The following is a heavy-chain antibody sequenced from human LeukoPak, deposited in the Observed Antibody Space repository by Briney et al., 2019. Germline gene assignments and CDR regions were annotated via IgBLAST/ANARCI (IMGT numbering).Heavy chain of an antibody. D-gene: IGHD6-13*01. CDR2: ISYDGSNK. CDR1: GFTFSSYA. V-gene: IGHV3-30*04. CDR3: AKDRAAAGSPKYFQH. Sequence: GRSLRLSCAASGFTFSSYAMHWVRQAPGKGLEWVAVISYDGSNKYYADSVKGRFTISRDNSKNTLYLQMNSLRAEDTAVYYCAKDRAAAGSPKYFQHWGQGTLVTVSS. J-gene: IGHJ1*01.